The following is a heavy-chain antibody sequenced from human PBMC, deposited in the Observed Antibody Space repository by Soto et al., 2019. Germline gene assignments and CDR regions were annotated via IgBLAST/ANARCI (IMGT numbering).Heavy chain of an antibody. CDR2: ITGSSSNL. Sequence: EVQLLESGGGLEQPGGSLRLSCAASGFTFRDYAMSWVRQAPGKGLEWVTTITGSSSNLYYSDSVKGRFSISRDNSKNMLYLQMDSLTAEETAVYYCAKGGAVYGLLAHDYWGQGTLVTVAS. J-gene: IGHJ4*02. V-gene: IGHV3-23*01. CDR1: GFTFRDYA. D-gene: IGHD3-10*01. CDR3: AKGGAVYGLLAHDY.